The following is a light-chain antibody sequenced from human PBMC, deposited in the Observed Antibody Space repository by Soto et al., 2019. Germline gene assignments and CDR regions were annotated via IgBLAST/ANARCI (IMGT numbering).Light chain of an antibody. J-gene: IGKJ4*01. V-gene: IGKV3-15*01. CDR2: GAS. Sequence: EIVLTQAPGTLSLAPGERATLSCRASQSVSRNLAWYQHKPGQAPRLLTYGASTRATGIPARFSGSGSGTEFTLTISSLQHEDFATYFCQQSYTLYPLTFGGGTKVDI. CDR1: QSVSRN. CDR3: QQSYTLYPLT.